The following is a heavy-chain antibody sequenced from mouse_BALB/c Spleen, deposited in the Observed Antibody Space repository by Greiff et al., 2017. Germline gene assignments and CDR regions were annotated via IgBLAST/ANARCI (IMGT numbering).Heavy chain of an antibody. CDR3: ATRGSSYGFAY. CDR2: ISYDGSN. V-gene: IGHV3-6*02. CDR1: GYSITSGYY. D-gene: IGHD1-1*01. Sequence: VQLQQSGPGLVKPSQSLSLTCSVTGYSITSGYYWNWIRQFPGNKLEWMGYISYDGSNNYNPSLKNRISITRDTSKNQFFLKLNSVTTEDTATYYCATRGSSYGFAYWGQGTLVTVSA. J-gene: IGHJ3*01.